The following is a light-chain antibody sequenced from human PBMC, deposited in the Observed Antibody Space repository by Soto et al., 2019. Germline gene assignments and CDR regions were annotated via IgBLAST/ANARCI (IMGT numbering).Light chain of an antibody. V-gene: IGLV2-14*01. CDR2: DVS. CDR3: SSYPSSSTLEG. J-gene: IGLJ2*01. CDR1: SSDVGGYNY. Sequence: QSALTQPASVSGSPGQSITITCTGTSSDVGGYNYVSWYQQHPGKAPKLMIYDVSNQPSGVSNRFSGSESGNTASLTISGLQAEDEADYYCSSYPSSSTLEGFGGGTKVPS.